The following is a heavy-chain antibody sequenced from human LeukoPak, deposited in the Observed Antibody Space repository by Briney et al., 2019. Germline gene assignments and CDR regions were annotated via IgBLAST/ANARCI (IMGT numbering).Heavy chain of an antibody. CDR2: ISSSSSYI. V-gene: IGHV3-21*01. CDR1: GFTFSSYS. J-gene: IGHJ4*02. Sequence: GGSLRLSCAASGFTFSSYSMNWVRQAPGKGLEWVSSISSSSSYIYYADSVKGRFTNSRDNAKNSLYLQMNSLRAEDTAVYYCARDRHSNLDYWGQGTLVTVSS. D-gene: IGHD5-18*01. CDR3: ARDRHSNLDY.